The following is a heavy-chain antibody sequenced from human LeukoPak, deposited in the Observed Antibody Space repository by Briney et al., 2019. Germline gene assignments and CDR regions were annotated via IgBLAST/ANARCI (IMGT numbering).Heavy chain of an antibody. CDR3: ATGGNMGGRWLAYNWFDP. CDR2: FDPEDGET. D-gene: IGHD2-15*01. CDR1: GYTLTELS. J-gene: IGHJ5*02. V-gene: IGHV1-24*01. Sequence: ASVNVSCKVSGYTLTELSMHWVRQAPGKGLEWMGGFDPEDGETIYAQKFQGRVTMTEDTSTDTAYMELSSLRSEDTAVYYCATGGNMGGRWLAYNWFDPWGQGTLVTVSS.